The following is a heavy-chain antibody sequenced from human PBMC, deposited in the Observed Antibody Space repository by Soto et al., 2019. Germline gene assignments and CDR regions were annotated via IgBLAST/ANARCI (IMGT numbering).Heavy chain of an antibody. D-gene: IGHD4-17*01. V-gene: IGHV4-61*01. CDR2: IYYSGST. Sequence: SETLSLTCTVSGGSVSSGSYYWSWIRQPPGKGLEWIGYIYYSGSTNYNPSLKSRVTISVDTSKNQFSLKLSSVTAADTAVYYCARDRDHGGSRAWFDPWGQGTLVPSPQ. CDR3: ARDRDHGGSRAWFDP. CDR1: GGSVSSGSYY. J-gene: IGHJ5*02.